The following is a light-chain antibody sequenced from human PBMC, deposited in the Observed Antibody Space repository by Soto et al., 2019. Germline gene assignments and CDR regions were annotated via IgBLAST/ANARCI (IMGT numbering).Light chain of an antibody. CDR1: QSVTTY. CDR2: DAS. CDR3: QLSQQRSSWPPIA. Sequence: EIVLTQSPATLSLSPGEGATLSCRASQSVTTYLAWYQQKPGQAPRLLIYDASNRATGIPARFRGSGSGTEFTLSISSLEPEDFAVYYCQLSQQRSSWPPIAFGQGTRLEIK. V-gene: IGKV3-11*01. J-gene: IGKJ5*01.